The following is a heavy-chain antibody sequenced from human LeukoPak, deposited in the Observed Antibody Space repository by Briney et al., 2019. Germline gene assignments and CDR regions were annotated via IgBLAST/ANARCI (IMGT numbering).Heavy chain of an antibody. CDR2: VKSRGGGGTV. V-gene: IGHV3-15*01. Sequence: PGGSLRLSCAASGFPFIDAWMTWVRQAPGKGVECVGRVKSRGGGGTVDYAASVKGRFTISRDDSQNMIYLQMDSLKPEDTAIYYCSWVSGPCNHALDYWGQGTLVTVSS. D-gene: IGHD1-1*01. CDR1: GFPFIDAW. CDR3: SWVSGPCNHALDY. J-gene: IGHJ4*02.